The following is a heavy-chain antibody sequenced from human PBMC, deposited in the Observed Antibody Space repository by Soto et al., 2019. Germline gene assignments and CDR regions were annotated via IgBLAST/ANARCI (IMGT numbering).Heavy chain of an antibody. J-gene: IGHJ3*02. V-gene: IGHV3-30*18. D-gene: IGHD5-18*01. Sequence: GGSLRLSCAASGFTFSSYGMHWVRQAPGKGLEWVAVISYDGSNKYYADSVKGRFTISRDNSKNTLYLQMNSLRAEDMAVYYCAKDLYTAMVTNAFDIWGQGTMVTVSS. CDR2: ISYDGSNK. CDR3: AKDLYTAMVTNAFDI. CDR1: GFTFSSYG.